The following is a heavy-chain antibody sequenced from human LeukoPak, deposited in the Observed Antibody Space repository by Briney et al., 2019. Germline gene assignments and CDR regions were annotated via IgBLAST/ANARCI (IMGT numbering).Heavy chain of an antibody. Sequence: GGSLRLSCAASGFTFSSYWMHWVRQAPGKGLVWVSRINTDGSSTSHADSVKGRFTISRDNAKNTLYLQMNSLRAEDTAVYYCARDPGHYDFWSGYYQGFDYWGQGTLVTVSS. D-gene: IGHD3-3*01. V-gene: IGHV3-74*01. J-gene: IGHJ4*02. CDR2: INTDGSST. CDR1: GFTFSSYW. CDR3: ARDPGHYDFWSGYYQGFDY.